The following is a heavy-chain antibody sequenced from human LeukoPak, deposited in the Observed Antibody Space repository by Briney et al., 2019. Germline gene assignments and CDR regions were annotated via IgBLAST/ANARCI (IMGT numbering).Heavy chain of an antibody. V-gene: IGHV1-18*01. Sequence: ASVKVSCKASGYTFSSYGISWVRQAPGQGLEWMGWISAYNGNTNYAQKLQGRVTMTTDTSTSTAYMELRSLRSDDTAVYYCARGLRVDYDFWGGYPDFWGQGTLVTVSS. CDR2: ISAYNGNT. CDR1: GYTFSSYG. CDR3: ARGLRVDYDFWGGYPDF. D-gene: IGHD3-3*01. J-gene: IGHJ4*02.